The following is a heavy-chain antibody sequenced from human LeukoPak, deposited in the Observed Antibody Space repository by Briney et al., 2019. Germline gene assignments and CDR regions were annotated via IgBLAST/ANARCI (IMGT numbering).Heavy chain of an antibody. V-gene: IGHV3-48*03. CDR2: ISTSGSII. J-gene: IGHJ4*02. CDR3: AKEGQWLAFDY. CDR1: GFTFGSYE. Sequence: GGSLTLSCEASGFTFGSYEMTWVRQAPGKGLEWLSYISTSGSIIVYADSVKGRFTISRDNSKNTLYLQMNSLRAEDTAVYYCAKEGQWLAFDYWGQGTLVTVSS. D-gene: IGHD6-19*01.